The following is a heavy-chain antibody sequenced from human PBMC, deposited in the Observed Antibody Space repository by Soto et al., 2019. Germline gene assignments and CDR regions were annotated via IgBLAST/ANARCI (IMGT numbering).Heavy chain of an antibody. J-gene: IGHJ5*02. Sequence: QVQLQESGPGLVKPSDTLSLTCTASGGAISLYFWSWIRQPAGKGLEWIGRISTSGVTNYNPSRDTRVPVAVDKSKNQFALKLSSVTAAEKDFDYCTRGAGPPWFNPWGQGTLVTVSS. CDR1: GGAISLYF. V-gene: IGHV4-4*07. CDR2: ISTSGVT. CDR3: TRGAGPPWFNP.